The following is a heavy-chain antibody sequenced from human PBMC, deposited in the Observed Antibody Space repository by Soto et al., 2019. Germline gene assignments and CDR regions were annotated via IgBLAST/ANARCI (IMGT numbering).Heavy chain of an antibody. CDR3: ARIDLIELRYYCYGMDV. V-gene: IGHV2-26*01. CDR1: GFSLSNARMG. D-gene: IGHD3-3*01. J-gene: IGHJ6*02. Sequence: QVTLKESGPVLVKPTETLTLTCTVSGFSLSNARMGVSWIRQPPGKALEWLAHIFSNDEKSYSPSLKSRLTISKDTSKSQVVLTMPNMDPVDTATYYCARIDLIELRYYCYGMDVWGQGTTVTVSS. CDR2: IFSNDEK.